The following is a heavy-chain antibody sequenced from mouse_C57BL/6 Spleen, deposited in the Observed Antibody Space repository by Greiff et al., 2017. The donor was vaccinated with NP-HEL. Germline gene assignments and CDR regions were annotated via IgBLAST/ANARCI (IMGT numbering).Heavy chain of an antibody. CDR3: AREGRVPFDY. CDR2: INPYNGGT. CDR1: GYTFTDYY. V-gene: IGHV1-19*01. Sequence: SGPVLVKPGASVKMSCKASGYTFTDYYMNWVKQSHGKSLEWIGVINPYNGGTSYNQKFKGKATLTVDKSSSTAYMELNSLTSEDSAVYYCAREGRVPFDYWGQGTTLTVSS. J-gene: IGHJ2*01.